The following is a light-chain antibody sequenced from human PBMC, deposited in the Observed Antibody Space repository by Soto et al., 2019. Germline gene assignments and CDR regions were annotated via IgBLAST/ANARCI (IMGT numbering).Light chain of an antibody. CDR1: QSVTNRD. V-gene: IGKV3-20*01. J-gene: IGKJ2*01. CDR3: PQYGPSPLYT. Sequence: EIVLTQSPGTLSLSPGERATLSCRATQSVTNRDIAWYQQRPGQAPRLLIYGTSNRATGIPDRFRGSGSGTDFTLTISGLEPEDFAVYFCPQYGPSPLYTFGPGTKLEIK. CDR2: GTS.